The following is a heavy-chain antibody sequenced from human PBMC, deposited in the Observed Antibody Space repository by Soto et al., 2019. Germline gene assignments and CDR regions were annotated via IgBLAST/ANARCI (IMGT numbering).Heavy chain of an antibody. Sequence: ASVKVSCKASGYTFAGHYMHWVRQAPGQGLEWMGWINPNSGGTNYAQKFQGRVTMTRDTSISTAYMELSRLRSDDTAVYYCARCFFSQGLADYGMDVWGQGTTVTVSS. V-gene: IGHV1-2*02. CDR2: INPNSGGT. J-gene: IGHJ6*02. CDR1: GYTFAGHY. CDR3: ARCFFSQGLADYGMDV.